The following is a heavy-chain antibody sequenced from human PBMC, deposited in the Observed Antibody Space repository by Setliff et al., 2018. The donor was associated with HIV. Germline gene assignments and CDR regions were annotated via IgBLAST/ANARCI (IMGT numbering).Heavy chain of an antibody. V-gene: IGHV4-61*09. Sequence: SETLSLTCSVSGGSIISGSYYWSWIRQPAGKGLEWIGHIYTSGSTNYNPSLKSRVTISVDTSKNQFSLKVSSVTAADTALYYCARHVGIEDTAPPSGFYSHYYLDVWGKGTTVTVSS. CDR3: ARHVGIEDTAPPSGFYSHYYLDV. CDR2: IYTSGST. J-gene: IGHJ6*03. CDR1: GGSIISGSYY. D-gene: IGHD5-18*01.